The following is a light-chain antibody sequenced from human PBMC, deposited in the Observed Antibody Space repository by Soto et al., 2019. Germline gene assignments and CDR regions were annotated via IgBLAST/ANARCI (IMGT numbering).Light chain of an antibody. CDR1: HSVNSH. J-gene: IGKJ5*01. CDR2: GAS. Sequence: LKQSQDILQVSQGERVTLCCRTSHSVNSHVAWYQQKPGQAPRLLLYGASTRATGIPVRFSGSGFGTEFTLTISSLQSEDFAVYYCQQYKKWPLFGQGTGLEIK. CDR3: QQYKKWPL. V-gene: IGKV3-15*01.